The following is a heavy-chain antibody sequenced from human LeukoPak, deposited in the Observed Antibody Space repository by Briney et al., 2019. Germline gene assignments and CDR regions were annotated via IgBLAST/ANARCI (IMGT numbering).Heavy chain of an antibody. CDR3: ARALAYCGGDCYSGLDY. J-gene: IGHJ4*02. Sequence: GGSLRLSCAASGFTFSSYAMHWVRQAPGKGLEYVLAISSNGGSTYYANSVKGRFTISRDNSKNTLYLQMGSLRAEDMAVYYCARALAYCGGDCYSGLDYWGQGTLVTVSS. CDR1: GFTFSSYA. D-gene: IGHD2-21*02. V-gene: IGHV3-64*01. CDR2: ISSNGGST.